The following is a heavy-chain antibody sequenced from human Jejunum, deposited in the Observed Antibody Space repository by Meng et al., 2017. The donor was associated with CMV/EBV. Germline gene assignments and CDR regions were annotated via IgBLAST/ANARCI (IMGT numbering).Heavy chain of an antibody. CDR2: IYWDDDK. CDR3: AYRRGGGSGWNWFGP. V-gene: IGHV2-5*02. D-gene: IGHD6-19*01. CDR1: GFSLSTNGVG. Sequence: QITLQESGPTLVRPTQTLTLTCSFSGFSLSTNGVGVGWIRRPPGKALEWLALIYWDDDKHYSPSLESRLSIFKDTSKNRVVLIMTDMDPVDTATYYCAYRRGGGSGWNWFGPWGQGPLVTVAS. J-gene: IGHJ5*02.